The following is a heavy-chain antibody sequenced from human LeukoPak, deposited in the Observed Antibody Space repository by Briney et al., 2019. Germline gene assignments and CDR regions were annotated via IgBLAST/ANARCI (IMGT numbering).Heavy chain of an antibody. CDR2: IYYSGST. CDR3: GSTNYIPSLQSRVTISVDTSKYQDSLKLSSVTAADTAVYYWARAGPHEYGGSWQFAP. CDR1: GVSISSYY. V-gene: IGHV4-59*01. Sequence: SETLTLTCTVSGVSISSYYWSWLRQPPGKGLEWIGYIYYSGSTKYNPSLKRRVTISVKKSQNHLFLKQRYVTTADPAVYYCGSTNYIPSLQSRVTISVDTSKYQDSLKLSSVTAADTAVYYWARAGPHEYGGSWQFAPWGEGALVTVSS. D-gene: IGHD3-10*01. J-gene: IGHJ5*02.